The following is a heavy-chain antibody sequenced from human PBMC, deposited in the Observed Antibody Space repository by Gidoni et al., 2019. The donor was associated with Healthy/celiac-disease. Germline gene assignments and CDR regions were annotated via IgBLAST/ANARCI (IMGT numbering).Heavy chain of an antibody. V-gene: IGHV4-39*07. J-gene: IGHJ6*02. Sequence: QLQLQESGPGLVKPSETLSLTCTVSGGSISSSRYYWGWIRQPPGKGLEWIGSFYYSGSTYYNPCLKSRVTRSVDTAKNQFSLKLSSVTAADTAVYCDARAGSPYYYGMDVWGQGTTVTVSS. CDR2: FYYSGST. CDR3: ARAGSPYYYGMDV. CDR1: GGSISSSRYY. D-gene: IGHD7-27*01.